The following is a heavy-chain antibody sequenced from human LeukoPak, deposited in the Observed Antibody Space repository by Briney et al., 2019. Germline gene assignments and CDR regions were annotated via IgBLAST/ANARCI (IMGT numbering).Heavy chain of an antibody. V-gene: IGHV4-39*01. D-gene: IGHD1-26*01. CDR3: ARGQIVGVRDAFDI. CDR1: GGSISSSSYY. CDR2: IYYSGST. J-gene: IGHJ3*02. Sequence: SETLSLTCTVSGGSISSSSYYWGWIRQPPGKGLEWIGSIYYSGSTYYNPSLKSRVTISVDTSKNQFSLKLSSVTAADTAVYYCARGQIVGVRDAFDIWGQGTMVTVSS.